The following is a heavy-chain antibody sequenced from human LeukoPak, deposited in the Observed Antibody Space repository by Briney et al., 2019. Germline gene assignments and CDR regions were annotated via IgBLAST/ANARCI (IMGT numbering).Heavy chain of an antibody. J-gene: IGHJ2*01. D-gene: IGHD6-19*01. Sequence: ASVKVSCKASGYTFTSYYMHWVRQAPGQGLEWMGIINPSGGSTSYAQKFQGRVTMTRDTSKRQFTLKLNSVTAADTAVYYCARKGSSDWYAWFFDLWGRGTRVTVSS. CDR2: INPSGGST. V-gene: IGHV1-46*01. CDR3: ARKGSSDWYAWFFDL. CDR1: GYTFTSYY.